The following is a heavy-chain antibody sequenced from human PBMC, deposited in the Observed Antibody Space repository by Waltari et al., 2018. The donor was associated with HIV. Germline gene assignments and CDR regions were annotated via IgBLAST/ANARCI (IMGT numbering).Heavy chain of an antibody. V-gene: IGHV1-8*01. J-gene: IGHJ4*02. CDR1: GYTFTSYG. Sequence: QVQLVQSGAEVKKPGASVKVSCKASGYTFTSYGINWVRQATGQGLEWMGWMNPNSGDTGYAQKFQGRITMTSNTSISTVYMELSSLTSEETAVYYCVRAAIYSRGCFDYWGQGTLVTVSS. CDR3: VRAAIYSRGCFDY. D-gene: IGHD6-19*01. CDR2: MNPNSGDT.